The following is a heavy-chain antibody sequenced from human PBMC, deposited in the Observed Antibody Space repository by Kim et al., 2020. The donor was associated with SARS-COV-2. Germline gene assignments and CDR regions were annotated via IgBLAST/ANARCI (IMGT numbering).Heavy chain of an antibody. Sequence: TSYAGSVRGRCTLSSANAKSTLYLQMNSLRAEDTAVYYCVRDLDWLLHDYWGQGTLVTVSS. CDR3: VRDLDWLLHDY. CDR2: T. J-gene: IGHJ4*02. D-gene: IGHD1-26*01. V-gene: IGHV3-74*01.